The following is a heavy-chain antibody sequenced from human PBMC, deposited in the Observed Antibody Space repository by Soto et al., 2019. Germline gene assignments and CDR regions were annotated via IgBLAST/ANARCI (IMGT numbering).Heavy chain of an antibody. J-gene: IGHJ4*02. CDR3: AHRPEFGASGVLDY. Sequence: QITLKESGPTLVKPTQTLTLTCTFSGFSLTTSAVGVGWIRQPPGKALEWLALINWDDAKRYSPILKCRLTITKDTTKCQVVLTITNMDPVDTATYYCAHRPEFGASGVLDYWGQGTLVTVSS. D-gene: IGHD3-10*01. V-gene: IGHV2-5*02. CDR1: GFSLTTSAVG. CDR2: INWDDAK.